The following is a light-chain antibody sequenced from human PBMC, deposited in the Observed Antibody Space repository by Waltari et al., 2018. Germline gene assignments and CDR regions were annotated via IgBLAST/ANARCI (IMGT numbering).Light chain of an antibody. Sequence: QLILTQSPSASASLGASVKLSFTLSSGHSNDAIAWLQRQPEKGPRYLMKVNSDGSYIKGDGIPDRFSGSSSGADRYLTISSLQSEDEADYYCETGGFGIWRFGGGTKLTVL. CDR2: VNSDGSY. CDR1: SGHSNDA. V-gene: IGLV4-69*01. CDR3: ETGGFGIWR. J-gene: IGLJ2*01.